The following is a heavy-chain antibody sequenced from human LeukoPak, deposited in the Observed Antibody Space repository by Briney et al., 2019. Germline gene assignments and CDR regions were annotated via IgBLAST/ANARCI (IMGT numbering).Heavy chain of an antibody. Sequence: GGSLRLSCAGSGFTFSTYWMSWVRQAPGKGLEWVSSISSSSSYIYYADSVKGRFTISRDNAKNSLYLQMNSLRAEDTAVYYCARAAENYGGRFDSWGQGTLVTVSS. J-gene: IGHJ4*02. CDR3: ARAAENYGGRFDS. CDR2: ISSSSSYI. CDR1: GFTFSTYW. V-gene: IGHV3-21*01. D-gene: IGHD3-16*01.